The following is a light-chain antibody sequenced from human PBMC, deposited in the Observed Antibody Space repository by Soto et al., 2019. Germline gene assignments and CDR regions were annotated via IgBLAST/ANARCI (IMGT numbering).Light chain of an antibody. Sequence: QSALPQPASVSGSPGQSITISCTGTSSDVGGYNYVSWYQQHPGKAPKLMIYEVSNRPSGVSNRFSGSKSGNTASLTISGLQAEDEADYYCSSYTSSSTYVFGTGTKSPS. CDR1: SSDVGGYNY. J-gene: IGLJ1*01. CDR3: SSYTSSSTYV. V-gene: IGLV2-14*01. CDR2: EVS.